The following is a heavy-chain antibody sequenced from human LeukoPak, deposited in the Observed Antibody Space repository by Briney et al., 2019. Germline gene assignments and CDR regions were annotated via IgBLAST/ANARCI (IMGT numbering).Heavy chain of an antibody. J-gene: IGHJ5*02. CDR2: ISSSSSYI. CDR3: AIWGGSRPHRFPQGLDP. D-gene: IGHD3-16*01. CDR1: GFTFSSYS. V-gene: IGHV3-21*04. Sequence: NAGGSLRLSCAASGFTFSSYSMNWVRQAPGKGLEWVSSISSSSSYIYYADSVKGRFTISRDNSKNTLYLQMNSLRAEDTAVYYCAIWGGSRPHRFPQGLDPWGQGTLVTVSS.